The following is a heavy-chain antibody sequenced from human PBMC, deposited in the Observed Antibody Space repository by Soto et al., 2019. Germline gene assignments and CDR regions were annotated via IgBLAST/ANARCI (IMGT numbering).Heavy chain of an antibody. CDR3: ARGLSESIAARRGGAHNWYFDL. CDR2: INHSGST. J-gene: IGHJ2*01. Sequence: QVQLQQWGAGLLKPSETLSLTCAVYGGSFSGYYWSWIRQPPGKGLEWIGEINHSGSTNYKPSLKSRVNIPGDTSNNQFSLKLSSVPAADPAVYYCARGLSESIAARRGGAHNWYFDLWGRGTLVTVSS. V-gene: IGHV4-34*01. CDR1: GGSFSGYY. D-gene: IGHD6-6*01.